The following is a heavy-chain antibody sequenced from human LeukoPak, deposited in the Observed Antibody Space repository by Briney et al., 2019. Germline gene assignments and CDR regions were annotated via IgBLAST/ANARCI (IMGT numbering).Heavy chain of an antibody. CDR2: ISSSSSTI. Sequence: GGSLRLSCAASGFTFSSYSMNWVRQAPGKGLEWVSYISSSSSTIYYADSVKGRFTISRDNSKNTLYLQMGSLRVEDMAVYYCARDRDGGFAFDIWGQGTMVTVSS. CDR3: ARDRDGGFAFDI. J-gene: IGHJ3*02. CDR1: GFTFSSYS. V-gene: IGHV3-48*01. D-gene: IGHD5-24*01.